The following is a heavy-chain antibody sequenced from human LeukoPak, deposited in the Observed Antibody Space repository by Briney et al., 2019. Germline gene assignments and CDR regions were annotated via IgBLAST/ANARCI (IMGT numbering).Heavy chain of an antibody. CDR2: INHSGST. V-gene: IGHV4-34*01. Sequence: SETLSLTCAVYGGSFSGYYWSWIRQPPGKGLEWIGEINHSGSTNYNPSLKSRVTISVDTSKNQFSLKLSSVTAADTALYYCARGMIDYSNHAAFDIWGQGTMVTVSS. CDR3: ARGMIDYSNHAAFDI. D-gene: IGHD4-11*01. J-gene: IGHJ3*02. CDR1: GGSFSGYY.